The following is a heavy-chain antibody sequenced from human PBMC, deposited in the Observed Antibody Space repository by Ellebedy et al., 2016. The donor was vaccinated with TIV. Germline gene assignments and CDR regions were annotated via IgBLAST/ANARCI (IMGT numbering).Heavy chain of an antibody. V-gene: IGHV4-39*01. J-gene: IGHJ5*01. Sequence: PSETLSLTCTVSADSLSRSSYYWGWFRLPPEKGLEWIGNIYYSGDTDYNPSLKSRVTMSVDTSKNQFSLNLRSVTAADTAVYYCARNPPTYNWVDSWGQGILVTVSS. CDR2: IYYSGDT. CDR1: ADSLSRSSYY. CDR3: ARNPPTYNWVDS.